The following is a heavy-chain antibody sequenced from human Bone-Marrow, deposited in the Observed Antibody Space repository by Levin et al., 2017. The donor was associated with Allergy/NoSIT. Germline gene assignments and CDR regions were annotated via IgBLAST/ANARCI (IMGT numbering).Heavy chain of an antibody. V-gene: IGHV1-2*06. D-gene: IGHD3-3*01. J-gene: IGHJ4*02. CDR2: IRPNSDGT. CDR1: GFSLSAYY. CDR3: ARDLDWLPFDY. Sequence: ASVKVSCKTSGFSLSAYYIHWVRQAPGQGLEWMGRIRPNSDGTDFAQKFQGRLTMTWDTSINTAYMELSSLRSDDTAVYYCARDLDWLPFDYWGQGSLVTVSS.